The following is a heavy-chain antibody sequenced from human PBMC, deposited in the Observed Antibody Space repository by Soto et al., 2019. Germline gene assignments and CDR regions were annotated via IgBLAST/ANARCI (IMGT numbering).Heavy chain of an antibody. Sequence: ASVKVSCKASGYTFTSYGISWVRQAPGQGLEWMGWISAYNGNTNYAQKLQGRVTMTTDTSTSTAYMELRSLRSDDTAVYYCARDSGAPLVRGVMIYDYWGQGTLVTVS. CDR3: ARDSGAPLVRGVMIYDY. CDR1: GYTFTSYG. V-gene: IGHV1-18*01. D-gene: IGHD3-10*01. CDR2: ISAYNGNT. J-gene: IGHJ4*02.